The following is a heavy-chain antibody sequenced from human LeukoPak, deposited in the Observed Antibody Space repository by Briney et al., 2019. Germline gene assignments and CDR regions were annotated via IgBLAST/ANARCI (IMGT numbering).Heavy chain of an antibody. J-gene: IGHJ4*02. V-gene: IGHV3-23*01. CDR1: GFTLTNYA. Sequence: PGGSLTLSCAPSGFTLTNYAMSWVRQAPGKRLEWVSSGSGGGGTTYDATTVKGQFTISGDNSNNTPNLQMNSLRAEDTAVYHCAKDRACSTNWYSGDCWGQGTLVTVSS. D-gene: IGHD2-2*01. CDR2: GSGGGGTT. CDR3: AKDRACSTNWYSGDC.